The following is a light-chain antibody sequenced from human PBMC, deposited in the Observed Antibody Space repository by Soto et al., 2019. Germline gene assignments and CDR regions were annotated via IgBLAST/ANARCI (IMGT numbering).Light chain of an antibody. CDR3: QQRSNWPLT. V-gene: IGKV3-11*01. CDR2: DAS. J-gene: IGKJ3*01. Sequence: EIVLTQSPATLSLSPGERATLSCRASQSVRGYLAWYQQKPGQAPRLLIYDASNRATGIPARFSGSGSATDFTLTISSLEPEDFAVYYCQQRSNWPLTFGPGTKVDIK. CDR1: QSVRGY.